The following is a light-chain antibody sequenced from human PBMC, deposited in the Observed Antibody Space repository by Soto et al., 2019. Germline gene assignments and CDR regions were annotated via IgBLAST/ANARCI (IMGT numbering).Light chain of an antibody. Sequence: EIVLTQSPGTLSLSPGERATLSCRASQSVSSSYLAWYQQKPGQAPRLLIYGASSRATGIPDRFSGSGSGTVFTLTISRLDPEDFAVYYCQQHGSSPRTFGKGTKVEIK. V-gene: IGKV3-20*01. CDR1: QSVSSSY. J-gene: IGKJ1*01. CDR3: QQHGSSPRT. CDR2: GAS.